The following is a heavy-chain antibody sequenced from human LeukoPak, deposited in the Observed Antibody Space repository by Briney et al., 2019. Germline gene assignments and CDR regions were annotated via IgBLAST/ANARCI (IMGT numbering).Heavy chain of an antibody. CDR1: GGSISSYY. Sequence: PSETLSLTCTVSGGSISSYYWSWIRQPPGKGLEWIGYIYYSGSTNYNPSLKSRVTISVDTSKNQSSLKLSSVTAADTAVYYCARGLIARRGSNWFDPWGQGTLVTVSS. CDR2: IYYSGST. J-gene: IGHJ5*02. CDR3: ARGLIARRGSNWFDP. V-gene: IGHV4-59*01. D-gene: IGHD2-21*01.